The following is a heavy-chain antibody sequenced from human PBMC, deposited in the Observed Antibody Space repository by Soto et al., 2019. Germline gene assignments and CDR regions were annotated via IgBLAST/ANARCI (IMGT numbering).Heavy chain of an antibody. J-gene: IGHJ6*02. CDR1: GFTFSSYV. CDR3: ARVYGGNWYGMDV. D-gene: IGHD2-15*01. V-gene: IGHV3-33*01. CDR2: IWYDGSNK. Sequence: GVSLSLSCAASGFTFSSYVMHWVRQTPGKGLEWVAVIWYDGSNKYYADSVKGRVTISRDNAKNTLYLQMNSLRAEDTAVYYCARVYGGNWYGMDVCGRGRTLAVSS.